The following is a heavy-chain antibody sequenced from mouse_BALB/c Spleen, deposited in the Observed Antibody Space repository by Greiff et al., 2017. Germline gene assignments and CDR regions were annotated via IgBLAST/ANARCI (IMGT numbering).Heavy chain of an antibody. J-gene: IGHJ4*01. CDR1: GFTFSSYA. D-gene: IGHD2-3*01. V-gene: IGHV5-9-1*01. Sequence: EVMLVESGGGLVKPGGSLKLSCAASGFTFSSYAMSWVRQTPEKRLEWVATISSGGSYTYYPDSVKGRFTISRDNAKNTLYLQRSSLRSEDTAMYYCASPDGYSTPYAMDYWGQGTSVTVSS. CDR2: ISSGGSYT. CDR3: ASPDGYSTPYAMDY.